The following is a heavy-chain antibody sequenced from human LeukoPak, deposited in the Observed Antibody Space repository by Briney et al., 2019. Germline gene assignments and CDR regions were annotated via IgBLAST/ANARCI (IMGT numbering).Heavy chain of an antibody. CDR1: GYIFTTCP. D-gene: IGHD6-13*01. CDR3: AREHKYSSSWYPAY. Sequence: ASVKVSFKASGYIFTTCPIHWVRQAPGQRLEWMGWMNADNGGTIYSQKFQGRVTITRDTSASTAYVELSSLTSEDTAVYYCAREHKYSSSWYPAYWGQGTLVTVSS. V-gene: IGHV1-3*01. J-gene: IGHJ4*02. CDR2: MNADNGGT.